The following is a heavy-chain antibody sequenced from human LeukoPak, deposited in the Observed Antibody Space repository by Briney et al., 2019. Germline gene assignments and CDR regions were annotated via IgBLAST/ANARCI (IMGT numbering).Heavy chain of an antibody. CDR2: IWYDGSNK. CDR1: GFTFSSYG. D-gene: IGHD1-26*01. CDR3: AREQYGSYYPIPDY. V-gene: IGHV3-33*01. J-gene: IGHJ4*02. Sequence: PGGSLRLSCAASGFTFSSYGMHWVRQAPGKGLEWVAVIWYDGSNKYYADSVKGRFTISRDNSKNTLYLQMNSLRAEDTAVYYCAREQYGSYYPIPDYWGQGTLVTVPS.